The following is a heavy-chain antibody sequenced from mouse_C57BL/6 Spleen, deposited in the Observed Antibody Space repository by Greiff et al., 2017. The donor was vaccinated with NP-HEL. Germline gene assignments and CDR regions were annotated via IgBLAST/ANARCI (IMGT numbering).Heavy chain of an antibody. V-gene: IGHV1-82*01. J-gene: IGHJ4*01. CDR2: IYPGDGDT. Sequence: QVQLQQSGPELVKPGASVKISCKASGYAFSSSWMNWVKQRPGKGLEWIGRIYPGDGDTNYNGKFKGKATLTADKSSSTAYMQRSSLTSEDSVVYFCARSAQGYYYAMDYWGQGTSVTVSS. D-gene: IGHD3-1*01. CDR3: ARSAQGYYYAMDY. CDR1: GYAFSSSW.